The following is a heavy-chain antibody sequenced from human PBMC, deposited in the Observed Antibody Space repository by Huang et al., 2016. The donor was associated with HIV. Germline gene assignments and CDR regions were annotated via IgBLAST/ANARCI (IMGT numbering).Heavy chain of an antibody. D-gene: IGHD3-22*01. CDR2: IIPIFGTA. Sequence: QVQLVQSGAEVKKPGSSVKVSCKASGGTFSSYAISWVRQAPGQGLEWMGGIIPIFGTANDAQKCQGRVTSTADESTSTAYMELSSLRSEDTAVYYCARVESRRYYDSSGYYYWGQGTLVTVSS. CDR3: ARVESRRYYDSSGYYY. CDR1: GGTFSSYA. V-gene: IGHV1-69*01. J-gene: IGHJ4*02.